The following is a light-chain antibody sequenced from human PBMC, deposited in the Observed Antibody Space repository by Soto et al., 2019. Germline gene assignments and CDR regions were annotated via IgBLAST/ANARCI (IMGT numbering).Light chain of an antibody. CDR2: YDS. V-gene: IGLV3-21*04. CDR3: QVWDGGDHWV. CDR1: NIGTKR. Sequence: SSELTQPPSVSVAPGKTARITCGGNNIGTKRVHWYQQKPGQAPVLVVYYDSDRPSGIPERFSGSNSGNTATLTISRVEAGDEAVYSCQVWDGGDHWVFGGGTKLTVL. J-gene: IGLJ3*02.